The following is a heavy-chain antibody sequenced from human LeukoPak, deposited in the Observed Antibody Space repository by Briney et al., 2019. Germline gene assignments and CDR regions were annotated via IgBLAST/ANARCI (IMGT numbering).Heavy chain of an antibody. Sequence: SVKVSCKASGGTFSSYAISWVRQAPGQGLEWMGRIIPILGIANYAQKFQGRVTITADKSTSTAYMELSSLRSEDTAVYYCARDVSWGSRFDPWGQGTLVTVSS. CDR2: IIPILGIA. D-gene: IGHD2-15*01. CDR3: ARDVSWGSRFDP. J-gene: IGHJ5*02. V-gene: IGHV1-69*04. CDR1: GGTFSSYA.